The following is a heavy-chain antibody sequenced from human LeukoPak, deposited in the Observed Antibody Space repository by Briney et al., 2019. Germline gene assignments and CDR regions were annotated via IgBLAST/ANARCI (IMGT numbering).Heavy chain of an antibody. J-gene: IGHJ4*02. D-gene: IGHD3-22*01. CDR3: ARDTPYYDSSGHDY. Sequence: ASVKVSCKASGYTFTCYGISWVRQAPGQGLEWMGWISAYNGNTNYAQKLQGRVTMTTDTSTSTAYMELRSLRSDDTAVYYCARDTPYYDSSGHDYWGQGTLVTVSS. CDR2: ISAYNGNT. V-gene: IGHV1-18*01. CDR1: GYTFTCYG.